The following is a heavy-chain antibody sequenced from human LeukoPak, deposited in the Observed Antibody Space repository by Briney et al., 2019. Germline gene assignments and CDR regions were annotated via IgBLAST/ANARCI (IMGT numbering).Heavy chain of an antibody. CDR1: GGSISSGDYY. J-gene: IGHJ4*02. Sequence: SETLSLTCTVSGGSISSGDYYWSWIRQPPGKGLEWIGYIYYSGSTYYNPSLKSRVTISVVTSKNQFSLKLSSVTAADTAVYYCAGNLVATSSIDYWGQGTLVTVSS. CDR2: IYYSGST. D-gene: IGHD5-12*01. V-gene: IGHV4-30-4*08. CDR3: AGNLVATSSIDY.